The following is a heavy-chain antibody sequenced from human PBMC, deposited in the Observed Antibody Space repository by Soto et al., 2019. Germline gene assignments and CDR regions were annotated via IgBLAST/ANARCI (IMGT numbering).Heavy chain of an antibody. D-gene: IGHD1-1*01. Sequence: EVQLLESGGDLVQPGGSLRLSCVASGFTFGSCGMNWVRQAPGKGLEWVCGVSGGSGVTHYADSVKGRFTITGDDSKNTVYLQMHSLRVEDTAVYYCAKWNGYGDFWGQGTLVTVSS. CDR1: GFTFGSCG. J-gene: IGHJ4*02. CDR3: AKWNGYGDF. CDR2: VSGGSGVT. V-gene: IGHV3-23*01.